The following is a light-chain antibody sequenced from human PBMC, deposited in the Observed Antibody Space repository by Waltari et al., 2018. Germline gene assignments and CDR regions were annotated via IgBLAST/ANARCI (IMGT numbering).Light chain of an antibody. J-gene: IGKJ2*01. CDR2: GAS. CDR3: QQFGSSVLYT. V-gene: IGKV3-20*01. Sequence: EVVLTQSPGTLSLSPGERATLSCRASQTVSRSRIAWYLQKPGQAPRLLIYGASGRATYTPDRFSGSGCGTDCSLTSSRVEPEDFAVYYCQQFGSSVLYTFGQGTKLEIK. CDR1: QTVSRSR.